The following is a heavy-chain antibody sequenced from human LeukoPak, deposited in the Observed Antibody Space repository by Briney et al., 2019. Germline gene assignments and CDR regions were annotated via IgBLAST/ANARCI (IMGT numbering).Heavy chain of an antibody. CDR2: ISSSGSTI. CDR3: ARASGSSWENDYFDY. J-gene: IGHJ4*02. CDR1: GFTFSDYY. D-gene: IGHD6-13*01. V-gene: IGHV3-11*01. Sequence: GGSLRLSCAASGFTFSDYYMSWIRQAPGKGLEWVSYISSSGSTIYYADSVKGRFTISRDNAKNSLYLQMNSLRAEDTAVYYCARASGSSWENDYFDYWGQGTLVTVSS.